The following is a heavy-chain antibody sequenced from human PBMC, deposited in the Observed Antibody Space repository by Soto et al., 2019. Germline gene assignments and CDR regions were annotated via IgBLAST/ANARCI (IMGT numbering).Heavy chain of an antibody. D-gene: IGHD1-26*01. J-gene: IGHJ4*02. CDR3: ARGKRLGATFADY. CDR1: GFTFSNSN. CDR2: ISSSSNTI. V-gene: IGHV3-48*02. Sequence: EVQLVESGGGLVQPGGSLRLSCAASGFTFSNSNMNWVRQAPGKGLEWVSYISSSSNTIYYGDSVKGRFTISRDDAKNSLYLPMNSLRDEDTAVYYCARGKRLGATFADYRAQGTLVTVSS.